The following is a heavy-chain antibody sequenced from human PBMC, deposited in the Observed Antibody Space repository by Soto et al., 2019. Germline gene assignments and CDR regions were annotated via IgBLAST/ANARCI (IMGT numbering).Heavy chain of an antibody. V-gene: IGHV3-11*06. CDR1: GFTCSDHY. Sequence: GGSLRLSCSASGFTCSDHYMSWIRQSPVKGLEWIGYSSNSGSFTRYADSVKGRFSISRDNAKNSLYLQINSLRGDDTAIYYWVRSGAHYNLLDYCGKGTPGTVS. CDR2: SSNSGSFT. CDR3: VRSGAHYNLLDY. D-gene: IGHD3-10*02. J-gene: IGHJ4*02.